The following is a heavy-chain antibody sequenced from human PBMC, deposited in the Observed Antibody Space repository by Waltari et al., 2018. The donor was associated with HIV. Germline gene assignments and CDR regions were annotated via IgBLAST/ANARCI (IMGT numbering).Heavy chain of an antibody. V-gene: IGHV3-9*01. J-gene: IGHJ6*02. Sequence: EVQLVESGGGLVQPGGSLRLAWAASGFPLEGYGMLWVRLVPGKGLGWASGSICESRSRGYGDSGKGLFTIARDNAKNSLYLKMNSLRAEDTAVYYCARDRNKSFYFYGMDVLGQGTTVTVSS. CDR3: ARDRNKSFYFYGMDV. CDR1: GFPLEGYG. CDR2: SICESRSR. D-gene: IGHD3-16*02.